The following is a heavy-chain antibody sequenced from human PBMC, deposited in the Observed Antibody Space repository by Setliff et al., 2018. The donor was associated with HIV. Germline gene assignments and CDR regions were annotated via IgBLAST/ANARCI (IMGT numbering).Heavy chain of an antibody. CDR2: ISWNSGSI. Sequence: GGSLRLSCAASGFTFDDYAMHWVRQAPGKGLEWVSGISWNSGSIGYADSVKGRFTISRDNAKNSLYLQMNSLRSEDTALYYCARGHWEWEDSIGDAFDIWGQGTMVTVSS. CDR3: ARGHWEWEDSIGDAFDI. D-gene: IGHD1-26*01. V-gene: IGHV3-9*01. J-gene: IGHJ3*02. CDR1: GFTFDDYA.